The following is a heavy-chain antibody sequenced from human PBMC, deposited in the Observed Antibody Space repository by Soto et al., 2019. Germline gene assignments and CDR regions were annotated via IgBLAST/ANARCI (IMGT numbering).Heavy chain of an antibody. D-gene: IGHD1-26*01. J-gene: IGHJ3*02. CDR2: ISHDGSYK. V-gene: IGHV3-30*18. CDR3: AKGLLAIVGTTLPRDAFNI. CDR1: GFSFTTYV. Sequence: QVQLVESGGGVVQPGRSLRLSCAASGFSFTTYVMHWVRQAPGKGLEWVAVISHDGSYKYYGDAVKGRFTISRDTSKNAVYLEMNSRRPEDTAVYYCAKGLLAIVGTTLPRDAFNIWGQGTMVTVSS.